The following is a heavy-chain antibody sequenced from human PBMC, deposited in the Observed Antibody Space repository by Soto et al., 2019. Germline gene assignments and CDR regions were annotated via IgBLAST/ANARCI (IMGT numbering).Heavy chain of an antibody. CDR1: DYSINSNYY. CDR2: IHHTVTT. J-gene: IGHJ4*02. D-gene: IGHD2-15*01. CDR3: ARGVYGGNFDY. Sequence: PSETLSLTCDVSDYSINSNYYCLWIRQPPVKGLEWIGAIHHTVTTYYTPSLKSRVTISMATSKTHFSLKLTSMTATDTAMYYCARGVYGGNFDYSAQGTPLTVSS. V-gene: IGHV4-38-2*01.